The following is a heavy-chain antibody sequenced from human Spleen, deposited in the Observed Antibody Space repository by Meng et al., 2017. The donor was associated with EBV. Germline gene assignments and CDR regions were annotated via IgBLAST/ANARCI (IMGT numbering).Heavy chain of an antibody. CDR1: GFPLTPSGVG. V-gene: IGHV2-5*02. D-gene: IGHD3-9*01. CDR3: ALCYYDILTGYSRGSFDY. J-gene: IGHJ4*02. CDR2: IYWDDDK. Sequence: QITLKESGPTLVKPTQTLTLTCTFSGFPLTPSGVGVGWIRQPPGKALDWLALIYWDDDKRYSPTLKSRLTITKDTSKNQVVLTMTNMDPVDTATYYCALCYYDILTGYSRGSFDYWGPGTMVTVS.